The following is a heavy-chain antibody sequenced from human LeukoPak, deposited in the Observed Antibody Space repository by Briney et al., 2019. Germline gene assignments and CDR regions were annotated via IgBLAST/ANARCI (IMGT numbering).Heavy chain of an antibody. CDR3: ARDNIGSDYYLATHDAFDI. Sequence: GASVKVSCKASGYTFTSYGISWVRQAPGQGLEWMGWISAYNGNTNYAQKLQGRVTMTTDTSTSTAYMELRSLRSDDTAVYYCARDNIGSDYYLATHDAFDIWGQGTMVTVSS. D-gene: IGHD3-22*01. J-gene: IGHJ3*02. CDR2: ISAYNGNT. V-gene: IGHV1-18*01. CDR1: GYTFTSYG.